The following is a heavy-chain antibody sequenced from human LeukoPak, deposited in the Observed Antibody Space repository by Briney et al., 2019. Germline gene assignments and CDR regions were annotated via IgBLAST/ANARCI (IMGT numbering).Heavy chain of an antibody. V-gene: IGHV3-53*01. CDR2: IYSGGST. CDR3: ATDTPGLQDFDY. CDR1: GFTVSSNY. J-gene: IGHJ4*02. Sequence: GGSLRLSCAASGFTVSSNYMSWVRQAPGKGLEWVSVIYSGGSTYYADSVKGRFTISRDNAKNSLYLQMNSLRVEDTAVYYCATDTPGLQDFDYWGQGTLVTVSS.